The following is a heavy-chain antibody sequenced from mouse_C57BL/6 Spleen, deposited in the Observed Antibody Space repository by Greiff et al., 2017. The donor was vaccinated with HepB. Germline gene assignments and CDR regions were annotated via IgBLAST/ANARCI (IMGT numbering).Heavy chain of an antibody. Sequence: EVQLVESGPGLVKPSQSLSLTCSVTGYSITSGYYWNWIRQFPGNKLEWMGYISYDGSNNYNPSLKNRISITRDTSKNQFFLKLNSVTTEDTATYYCARAGDYDDAWFAYWGQGTLVTVSA. J-gene: IGHJ3*01. V-gene: IGHV3-6*01. CDR2: ISYDGSN. D-gene: IGHD2-4*01. CDR1: GYSITSGYY. CDR3: ARAGDYDDAWFAY.